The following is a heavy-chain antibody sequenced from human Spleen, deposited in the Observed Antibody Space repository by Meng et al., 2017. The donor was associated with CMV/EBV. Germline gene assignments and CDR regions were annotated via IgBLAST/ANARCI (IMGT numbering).Heavy chain of an antibody. V-gene: IGHV3-7*01. CDR3: ARATTAVVPAAVSY. Sequence: GGSLRLSCAASGFTFSSYWMSWVRQAPGKGLEWVANIKQDGSEKYYVDSVKGRFTISRDNAKNSLYLQMNSLRAEDTAVYYCARATTAVVPAAVSYWGQGTLVTVSS. J-gene: IGHJ4*02. CDR2: IKQDGSEK. D-gene: IGHD2-2*01. CDR1: GFTFSSYW.